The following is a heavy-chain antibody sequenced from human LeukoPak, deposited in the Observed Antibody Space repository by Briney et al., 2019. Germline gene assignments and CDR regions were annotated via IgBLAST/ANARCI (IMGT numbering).Heavy chain of an antibody. J-gene: IGHJ4*02. V-gene: IGHV3-49*04. Sequence: PGRSLRLSCTASGFTFGDYAMSWVRQAPGKGLEWVGFIRSKAYGGTTEYAASVKGRSTISRDDSKSIAYLQMNSLKTEDTAVYYCTRDSSGYDSNDYWGQGTLVTVSS. CDR1: GFTFGDYA. D-gene: IGHD5-12*01. CDR3: TRDSSGYDSNDY. CDR2: IRSKAYGGTT.